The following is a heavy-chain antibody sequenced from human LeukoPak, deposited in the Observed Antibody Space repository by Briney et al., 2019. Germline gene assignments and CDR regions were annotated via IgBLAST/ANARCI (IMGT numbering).Heavy chain of an antibody. Sequence: PSETLSLTCTVSGGSISSYYWSWIRQPAGKGLEWIGRIYTSGSTNYNPSLKSRVTMSVDTSKNQFSLKLSSVTAADTAVYYRARAGYYYGSGYSDWFDPWGQGTLVTVSS. CDR2: IYTSGST. CDR1: GGSISSYY. D-gene: IGHD3-10*01. J-gene: IGHJ5*02. CDR3: ARAGYYYGSGYSDWFDP. V-gene: IGHV4-4*07.